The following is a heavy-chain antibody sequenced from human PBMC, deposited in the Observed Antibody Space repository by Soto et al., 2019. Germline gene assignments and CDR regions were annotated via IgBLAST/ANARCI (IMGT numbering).Heavy chain of an antibody. Sequence: GGSLRLSCAASGFTFSSYSMNWVRQAPGKGLEWVSYISSSSSTIYYADSVKGRFTISRDNAKNSLYLQMNSLRDEDTAVYYCARDSTTWTTGLYFDYWGQGTLVTVSS. CDR1: GFTFSSYS. J-gene: IGHJ4*02. CDR3: ARDSTTWTTGLYFDY. D-gene: IGHD2-2*01. V-gene: IGHV3-48*02. CDR2: ISSSSSTI.